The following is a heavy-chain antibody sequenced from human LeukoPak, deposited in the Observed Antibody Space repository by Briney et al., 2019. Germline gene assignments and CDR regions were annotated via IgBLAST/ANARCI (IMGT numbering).Heavy chain of an antibody. V-gene: IGHV1-2*02. D-gene: IGHD1-26*01. J-gene: IGHJ4*02. CDR1: GYTFTGYY. CDR2: INPNSGGA. Sequence: ASVKVSCKASGYTFTGYYMHWVRQAPGQGLEWMGWINPNSGGANYAQKFQGRVTMTRDTSISTAYMELSRLRSDDTAVYYCARAPFLLVGEFHWGQGTLVTVSS. CDR3: ARAPFLLVGEFH.